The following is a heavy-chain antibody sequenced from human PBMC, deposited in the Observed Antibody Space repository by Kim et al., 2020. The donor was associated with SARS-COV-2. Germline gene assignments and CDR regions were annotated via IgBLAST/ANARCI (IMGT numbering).Heavy chain of an antibody. D-gene: IGHD6-13*01. V-gene: IGHV3-48*03. Sequence: GGSLRLSCAASGFTFSSYEMNWVRQAPGKGLEWVSYISSSGSTIYYADSVKGRFTISRDNAKNSLYLQMNSLRAEDTAVYYCARDFSSWSLGPYPYYFDYWGQGTLVTVSS. CDR1: GFTFSSYE. CDR2: ISSSGSTI. CDR3: ARDFSSWSLGPYPYYFDY. J-gene: IGHJ4*02.